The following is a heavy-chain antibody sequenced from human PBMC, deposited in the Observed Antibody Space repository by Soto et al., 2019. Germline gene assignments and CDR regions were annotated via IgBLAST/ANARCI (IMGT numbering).Heavy chain of an antibody. CDR2: ISSSSSTI. V-gene: IGHV3-48*02. J-gene: IGHJ3*02. D-gene: IGHD3-9*01. CDR3: AREYRYFDWLLSFDAFDI. CDR1: GFTFSSYS. Sequence: GGSLRLSCAASGFTFSSYSMNWVRQAPGKGLEWVSYISSSSSTIYYADSVKGRFTISRDNAKNSLYLQMNSLRDEDTAVYYCAREYRYFDWLLSFDAFDIWGQGTMVTVSS.